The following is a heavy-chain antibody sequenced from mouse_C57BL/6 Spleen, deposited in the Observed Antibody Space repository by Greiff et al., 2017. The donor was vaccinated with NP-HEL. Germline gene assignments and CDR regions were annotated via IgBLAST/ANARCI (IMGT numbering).Heavy chain of an antibody. CDR2: ISDGGSST. D-gene: IGHD3-3*01. CDR3: ARDRRGHPNAMDY. Sequence: DVKLVESGGGLVKPGGSLKLSCAASGFTFSSYAMSWVRQTPEKRLEWVATISDGGSSTYYPDNVKGRFTISRDNAKNNLYLQMSHLKSEDTAMYYCARDRRGHPNAMDYWGQGTSVTVSS. J-gene: IGHJ4*01. V-gene: IGHV5-4*01. CDR1: GFTFSSYA.